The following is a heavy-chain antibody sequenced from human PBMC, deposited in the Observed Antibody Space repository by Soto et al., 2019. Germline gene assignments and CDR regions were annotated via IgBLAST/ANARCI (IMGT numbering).Heavy chain of an antibody. J-gene: IGHJ5*02. CDR1: GGSFSGYY. CDR3: ARGLSSGRNNWFDP. D-gene: IGHD6-19*01. CDR2: INHSGST. Sequence: SETLSLTCAVYGGSFSGYYWSWIRQPPGKGLEWIGEINHSGSTNYNPSLKSRVTISVDTSKNQFSLQLNSVTPEDTAVYYCARGLSSGRNNWFDPWGQGTLVTVSS. V-gene: IGHV4-34*01.